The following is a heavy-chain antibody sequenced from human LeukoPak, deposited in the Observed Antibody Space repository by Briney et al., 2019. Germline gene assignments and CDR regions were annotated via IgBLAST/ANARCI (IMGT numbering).Heavy chain of an antibody. Sequence: TSETLSLTCTVSGGSIRGYYWSWIRQPPGKGLEWIGYIYYTGTTNYNPSLKSRLTISADSSKNHFSLKLNSVTAADTAVYYCARQDPTSSWFYDFWGQGTLVTVSS. CDR2: IYYTGTT. CDR3: ARQDPTSSWFYDF. D-gene: IGHD6-13*01. CDR1: GGSIRGYY. V-gene: IGHV4-59*08. J-gene: IGHJ4*02.